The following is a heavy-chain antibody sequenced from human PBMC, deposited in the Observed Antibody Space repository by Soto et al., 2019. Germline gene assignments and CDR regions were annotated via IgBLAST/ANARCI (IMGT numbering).Heavy chain of an antibody. D-gene: IGHD3-10*01. J-gene: IGHJ1*01. V-gene: IGHV3-23*01. Sequence: ETLSLSCAASGFTFSTYAMSWVRQAPGKGLEWVSLVSGSGLSTYYADSVKGRFTISRDNSKNTLYLQMNSLRAEDSAIYYCAKDQGFGNLGAEYFRHRGQGTLVTVSS. CDR1: GFTFSTYA. CDR2: VSGSGLST. CDR3: AKDQGFGNLGAEYFRH.